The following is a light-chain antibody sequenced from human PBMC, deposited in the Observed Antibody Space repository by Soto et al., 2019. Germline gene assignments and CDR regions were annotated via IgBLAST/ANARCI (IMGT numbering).Light chain of an antibody. CDR1: PSVGIY. J-gene: IGKJ2*01. V-gene: IGKV1-39*01. Sequence: DIQLPQSPSSLSASVGARVTITCRASPSVGIYLNWYQQTPGKAPKLLIYAASSLPSGIPSRFSGSGSGTDFNLTISSLQPEDFATYFCQQSFSMPPFTFGQGNKLQIK. CDR3: QQSFSMPPFT. CDR2: AAS.